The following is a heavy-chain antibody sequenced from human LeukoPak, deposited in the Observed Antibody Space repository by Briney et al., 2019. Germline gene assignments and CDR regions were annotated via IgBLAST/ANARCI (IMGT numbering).Heavy chain of an antibody. D-gene: IGHD2-2*01. J-gene: IGHJ5*02. CDR2: INSDGSST. Sequence: GGSLRLSCAASGFTFSSYWMHWVRQAPGKGLVWVSRINSDGSSTSYADSVKGRFTISRDNAKNTLYLQMNSLRAEDTAVYYCAREDRYCSSTSCYFGWFDPWGQGTLVTVSS. CDR1: GFTFSSYW. V-gene: IGHV3-74*01. CDR3: AREDRYCSSTSCYFGWFDP.